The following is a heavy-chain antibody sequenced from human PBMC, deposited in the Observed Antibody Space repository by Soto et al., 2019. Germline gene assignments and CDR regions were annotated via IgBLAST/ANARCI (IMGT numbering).Heavy chain of an antibody. D-gene: IGHD3-22*01. CDR3: ARGSVDTVDSSGFYEY. J-gene: IGHJ4*02. Sequence: SETLSLTCAVYGGSFSAYYWSWIRQPPGKGLEWIGEINHSGGTSYNPSLKSRVTISVDTSKSQFSLKLTSVTAADRAVYYSARGSVDTVDSSGFYEYWGAGTPGTVS. CDR1: GGSFSAYY. V-gene: IGHV4-34*01. CDR2: INHSGGT.